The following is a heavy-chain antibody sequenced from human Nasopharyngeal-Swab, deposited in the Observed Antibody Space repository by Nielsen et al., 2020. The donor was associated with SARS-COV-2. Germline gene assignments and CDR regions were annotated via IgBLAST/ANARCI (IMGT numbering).Heavy chain of an antibody. Sequence: GGSLRLSCAASGFIFSTYWMPWVRQAPGKGLEWVANIKQDGSEKYYVDSVKGRFTVSRDNPKNLLYLQVNSLRAEDTAVYYCARQGVFVPAYFHQYYMDVWGKGTTVTVSS. D-gene: IGHD3-16*02. V-gene: IGHV3-7*03. CDR3: ARQGVFVPAYFHQYYMDV. CDR1: GFIFSTYW. CDR2: IKQDGSEK. J-gene: IGHJ6*03.